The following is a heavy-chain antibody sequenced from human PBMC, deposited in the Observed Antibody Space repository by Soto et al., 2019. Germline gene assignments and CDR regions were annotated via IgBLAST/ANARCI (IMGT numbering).Heavy chain of an antibody. Sequence: GGSLRLSCAASGFTFSSYGMHWVRQAPGKGLEWVAVISYDGSNKYYADSVKGRFTISRDNSKNTLYRQMNSLRAEDTAVYYCAKDLAPIAAELYYYYGMDVWGQGTTVTVSS. CDR1: GFTFSSYG. D-gene: IGHD6-13*01. CDR3: AKDLAPIAAELYYYYGMDV. V-gene: IGHV3-30*18. CDR2: ISYDGSNK. J-gene: IGHJ6*02.